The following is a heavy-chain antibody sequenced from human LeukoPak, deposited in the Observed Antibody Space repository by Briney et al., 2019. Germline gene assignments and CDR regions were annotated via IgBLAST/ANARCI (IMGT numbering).Heavy chain of an antibody. CDR3: AKVSRPSSRGYYLEN. CDR2: ISGSGGIT. V-gene: IGHV3-23*01. J-gene: IGHJ4*02. D-gene: IGHD3-22*01. CDR1: EFTFSIYA. Sequence: GGSLRLSCAASEFTFSIYAVSWVRQAPGRGLEWVSAISGSGGITYYADSVKGRFTISRDNSKNTVYLQLKSLRRDDTAVYYCAKVSRPSSRGYYLENWGQGTLVAVSS.